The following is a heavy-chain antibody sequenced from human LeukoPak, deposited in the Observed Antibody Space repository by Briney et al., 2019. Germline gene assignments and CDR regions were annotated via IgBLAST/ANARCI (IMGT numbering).Heavy chain of an antibody. CDR1: GDSVSSGSSS. CDR3: VRRAKGNSYFDP. V-gene: IGHV6-1*01. CDR2: TYYTSKWTG. Sequence: SQTLSLTCAISGDSVSSGSSSWHWIRQSPSRGLEWLGRTYYTSKWTGDSALSVRSRIAITPDTSKNQFTLQLNSVTGDDTAIYYCVRRAKGNSYFDPWGQGTLVVVSS. D-gene: IGHD4-23*01. J-gene: IGHJ5*02.